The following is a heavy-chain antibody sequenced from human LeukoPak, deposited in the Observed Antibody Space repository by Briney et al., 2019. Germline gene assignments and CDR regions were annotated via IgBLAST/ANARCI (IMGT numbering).Heavy chain of an antibody. CDR2: ISGSGGST. J-gene: IGHJ4*02. Sequence: GGSLRLSCAASGFTFSSYAMSWVRQAPGKGLEWVSAISGSGGSTYYADSVKGRFTISRDNSKNTLYLQMNSLRAEDTAVYYCAKGDDYDSSGYYYPPHYFDYWGQGTLVTVSS. V-gene: IGHV3-23*01. CDR1: GFTFSSYA. D-gene: IGHD3-22*01. CDR3: AKGDDYDSSGYYYPPHYFDY.